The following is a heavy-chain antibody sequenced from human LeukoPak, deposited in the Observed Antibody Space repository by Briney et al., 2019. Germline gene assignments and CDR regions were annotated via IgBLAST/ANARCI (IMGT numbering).Heavy chain of an antibody. Sequence: GASVKVSCKASGYTFTSYYMHWVRQAPGQGLEWMGWINPNSGGTNYAQKFQGRVTMTRDTSISTAYMELSRLRSDDTAVYYCARAMVRGVMVSYGMDVWGQGTTVTVSS. D-gene: IGHD3-10*01. CDR2: INPNSGGT. CDR3: ARAMVRGVMVSYGMDV. V-gene: IGHV1-2*02. J-gene: IGHJ6*02. CDR1: GYTFTSYY.